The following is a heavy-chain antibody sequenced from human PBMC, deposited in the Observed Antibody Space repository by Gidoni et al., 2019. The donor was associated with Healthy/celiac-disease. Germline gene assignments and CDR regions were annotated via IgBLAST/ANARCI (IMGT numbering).Heavy chain of an antibody. CDR3: ATSGGYSGYEPYYGY. D-gene: IGHD5-12*01. Sequence: QLQLQESGPGLVKPSETLSLTCTVSGGSISSSSYYWGWIRQPPGKGLEWIGSLYYSGSTYYNPSLKSRVTISVDTSKNRFSLKLSSVTAADTAVYYCATSGGYSGYEPYYGYWGQGTLVTVSS. CDR2: LYYSGST. V-gene: IGHV4-39*01. J-gene: IGHJ4*02. CDR1: GGSISSSSYY.